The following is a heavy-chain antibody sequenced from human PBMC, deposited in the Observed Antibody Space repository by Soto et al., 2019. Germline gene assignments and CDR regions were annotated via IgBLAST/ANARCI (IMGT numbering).Heavy chain of an antibody. J-gene: IGHJ6*02. CDR2: IIPMFGTS. CDR1: GGTFSNYA. Sequence: SVKVSCKASGGTFSNYAISWVRQAPGQGLEWVGGIIPMFGTSNYAQNFQGRVSITADESTSTAYMELSSLRSDDTAVYYCARGVRTGFYGMDVWGQGTTATVS. V-gene: IGHV1-69*13. D-gene: IGHD3-10*01. CDR3: ARGVRTGFYGMDV.